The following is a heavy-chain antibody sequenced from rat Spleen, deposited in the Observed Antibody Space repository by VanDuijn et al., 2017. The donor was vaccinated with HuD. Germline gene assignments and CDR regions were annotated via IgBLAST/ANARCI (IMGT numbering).Heavy chain of an antibody. D-gene: IGHD1-9*01. CDR2: ISSGGGST. Sequence: EVKLVESGGGLVQPGRSLKLSCAASGFTFDDYGMAWVRQAPKKGLEWVAYISSGGGSTYYRDSVKGRFTISRDNAKSTLYLQMDSLRSEDTATYYCARRHYGYTDYFDYWGQGVMVTVSS. V-gene: IGHV5S13*01. CDR1: GFTFDDYG. J-gene: IGHJ2*01. CDR3: ARRHYGYTDYFDY.